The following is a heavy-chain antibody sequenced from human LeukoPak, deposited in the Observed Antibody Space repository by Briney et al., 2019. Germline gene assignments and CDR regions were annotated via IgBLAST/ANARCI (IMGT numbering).Heavy chain of an antibody. CDR3: VSGSSSDY. V-gene: IGHV1-2*02. Sequence: VASVKVSCKASGYTFIDYTIHLVRQAPGQGLECVGWIHPASGSTTYAQEFQGRVTMTRDTSISTAYMELSRLRSDDTAVYYCVSGSSSDYWGQGTLVTVSS. CDR2: IHPASGST. CDR1: GYTFIDYT. D-gene: IGHD3-3*01. J-gene: IGHJ4*02.